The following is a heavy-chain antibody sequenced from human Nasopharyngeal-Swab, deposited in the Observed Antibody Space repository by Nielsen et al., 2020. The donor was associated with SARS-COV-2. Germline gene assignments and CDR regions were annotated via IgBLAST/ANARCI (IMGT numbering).Heavy chain of an antibody. J-gene: IGHJ4*02. CDR2: IYYSGST. CDR3: ARGAGSDFDY. Sequence: SETLSLTCTVSGVSISSYYWSWIRQPPGKGLEWIGYIYYSGSTNYNPSLKSRVTISVDTSKNQFSLKLSSVTAADTAVYYCARGAGSDFDYWGQGTLVTVSS. D-gene: IGHD3-10*01. CDR1: GVSISSYY. V-gene: IGHV4-59*01.